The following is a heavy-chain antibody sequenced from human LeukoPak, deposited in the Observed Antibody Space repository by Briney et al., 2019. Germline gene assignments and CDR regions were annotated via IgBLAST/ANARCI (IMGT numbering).Heavy chain of an antibody. CDR1: GFTFSSYW. J-gene: IGHJ4*02. D-gene: IGHD4-23*01. CDR2: IYYSGST. CDR3: APQGYGGNSDAVDY. V-gene: IGHV4-39*07. Sequence: PGGSLRLSCAASGFTFSSYWMSWVRQAPGKGLEWIGSIYYSGSTYYNPSLKSRVTISVDTSKNQFSLKLSSVTAADTAVYYCAPQGYGGNSDAVDYWGQGTLVTVSS.